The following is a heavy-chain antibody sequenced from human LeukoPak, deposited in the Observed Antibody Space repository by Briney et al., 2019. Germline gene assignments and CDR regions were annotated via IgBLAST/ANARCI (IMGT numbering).Heavy chain of an antibody. CDR1: GDSVSSNSAA. CDR2: TYYRSKWYN. D-gene: IGHD2-15*01. Sequence: SQTLSLTCAISGDSVSSNSAAWNWIRQSLSRGLEWLGRTYYRSKWYNDYAVSVKSRITINPDTSRNQFSLQLNSVTPEDTAVYYCARQRVPAARYCSGGSCYLLDYWGQGTLVTVSS. J-gene: IGHJ4*02. CDR3: ARQRVPAARYCSGGSCYLLDY. V-gene: IGHV6-1*01.